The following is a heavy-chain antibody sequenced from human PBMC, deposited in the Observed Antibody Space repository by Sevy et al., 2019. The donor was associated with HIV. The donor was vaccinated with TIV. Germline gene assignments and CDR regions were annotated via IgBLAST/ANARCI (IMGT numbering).Heavy chain of an antibody. Sequence: SETLSLTCAVFGDSISSTKWWSWVRQPPGKGLEWIGEIYHSGRVNYNPSLKSRVSISVDKLTKQLSLRLSSVTASDTAVYYCVSCLVEVAFCYDSWGQGTLVTVSS. CDR3: VSCLVEVAFCYDS. V-gene: IGHV4-4*02. CDR1: GDSISSTKW. CDR2: IYHSGRV. J-gene: IGHJ4*02. D-gene: IGHD3-22*01.